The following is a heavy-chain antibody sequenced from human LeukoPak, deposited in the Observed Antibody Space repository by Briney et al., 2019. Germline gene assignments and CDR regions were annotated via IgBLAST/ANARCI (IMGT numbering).Heavy chain of an antibody. J-gene: IGHJ4*02. V-gene: IGHV4-39*01. D-gene: IGHD3-9*01. CDR1: GGSIRSRNYY. CDR2: IDYSGST. CDR3: ATHGKVAEFDHFDY. Sequence: SETLSLTCSVSGGSIRSRNYYWGWIRQPPGKGLEWIGSIDYSGSTYYNPSLKSRVTIAVDKSKNQFSLNLNSVTAADTAVYYCATHGKVAEFDHFDYWGQGTLVTVSS.